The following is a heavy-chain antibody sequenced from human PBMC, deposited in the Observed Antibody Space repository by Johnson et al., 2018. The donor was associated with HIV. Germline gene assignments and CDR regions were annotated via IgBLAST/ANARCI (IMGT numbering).Heavy chain of an antibody. Sequence: VQLVESGGGLVRPGRSLRLSCAASGFTFSSYAMSWVRQAPGKGPAWVSAISCRGGSTYYADSVKGRFTISRDNSKNTLYLQRNSLRAEDTAVYSCARDGDPLDFWALDIWGQGTMVTVSS. J-gene: IGHJ3*02. CDR2: ISCRGGST. D-gene: IGHD3-3*01. CDR1: GFTFSSYA. V-gene: IGHV3-23*04. CDR3: ARDGDPLDFWALDI.